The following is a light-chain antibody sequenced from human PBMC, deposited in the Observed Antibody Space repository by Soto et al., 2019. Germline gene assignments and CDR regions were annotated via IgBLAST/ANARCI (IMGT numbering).Light chain of an antibody. CDR2: ANN. CDR1: SPNIGAGYD. V-gene: IGLV1-40*01. J-gene: IGLJ1*01. Sequence: QSVLTQPPSVSGAPGQRVTIPCSGSSPNIGAGYDVHWYQQLPGKAPKLLIYANNNRPSGVPDRFSGSKSVTSASLAIAGLQAEDAADYYCQSYDSSLTVFGTGTKLTVL. CDR3: QSYDSSLTV.